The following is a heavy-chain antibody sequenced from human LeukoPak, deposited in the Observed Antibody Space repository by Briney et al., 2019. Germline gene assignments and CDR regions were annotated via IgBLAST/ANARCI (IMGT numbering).Heavy chain of an antibody. D-gene: IGHD3-9*01. CDR1: GFIFDVYA. Sequence: GGSLRLSCAASGFIFDVYAMHWVRRAPGKGLQWVSGITRFNAILGYVDSVKGRFTISRDSAKNSLYLQMNSLRPEDTAFYYCARGDVLTTRLLDSWGLGTLVTVSS. CDR3: ARGDVLTTRLLDS. CDR2: ITRFNAIL. J-gene: IGHJ4*02. V-gene: IGHV3-9*01.